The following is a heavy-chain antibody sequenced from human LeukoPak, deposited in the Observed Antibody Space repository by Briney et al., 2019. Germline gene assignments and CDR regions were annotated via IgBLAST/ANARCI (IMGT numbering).Heavy chain of an antibody. CDR1: GGSLSGYY. CDR3: ARWEYSSGHFDY. D-gene: IGHD6-19*01. Sequence: RPSETLSLTCGVYGGSLSGYYWSWIRQPPEKGLEWIGEINHSGSTNYNPSLKSRVTISADTSKNQFSLKLSSVTAADTAVYYCARWEYSSGHFDYWGQGTLVTVSS. CDR2: INHSGST. V-gene: IGHV4-34*01. J-gene: IGHJ4*02.